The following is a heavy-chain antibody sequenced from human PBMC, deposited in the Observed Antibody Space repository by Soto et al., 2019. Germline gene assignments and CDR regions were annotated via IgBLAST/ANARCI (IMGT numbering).Heavy chain of an antibody. CDR2: ISGSGGST. D-gene: IGHD3-16*02. J-gene: IGHJ4*02. CDR3: AKEGISMRDYVWGSYLYYFDY. V-gene: IGHV3-23*01. Sequence: GGSLRLSCAASGFTFSSYAMSWVRQAPGKGLEWVSAISGSGGSTYYADSVKGRFTISRDNSKNTLYLQMNSLRAEDTAVYYCAKEGISMRDYVWGSYLYYFDYWGQGTLVTVSS. CDR1: GFTFSSYA.